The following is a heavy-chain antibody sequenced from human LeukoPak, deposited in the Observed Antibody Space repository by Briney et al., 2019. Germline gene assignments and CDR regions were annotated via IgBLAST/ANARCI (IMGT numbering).Heavy chain of an antibody. V-gene: IGHV3-21*01. CDR3: ASTLAAAELHPAFDI. CDR1: GFTISSYS. D-gene: IGHD6-13*01. J-gene: IGHJ3*02. Sequence: GGSLRLSCAASGFTISSYSMNWVRQAPGKGLEWVSSISSSSSYIYYADSVKGRFTISRDNAKNSLYLQMNSLRDEDTAVYYCASTLAAAELHPAFDIWGQGTMVTVSS. CDR2: ISSSSSYI.